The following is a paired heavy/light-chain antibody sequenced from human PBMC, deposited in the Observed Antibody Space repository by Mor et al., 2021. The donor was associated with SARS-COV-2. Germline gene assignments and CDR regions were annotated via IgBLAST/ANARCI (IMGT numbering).Light chain of an antibody. CDR1: QSLLHSNGYNY. CDR2: LGS. J-gene: IGKJ2*01. CDR3: MQALQTPWYT. V-gene: IGKV2-28*01. Sequence: DIVMTQSPLSLPVTPGEPASISCRSSQSLLHSNGYNYLDWYLQKPGQSPQLLIYLGSNRASGVPDRFSGSGSGTDFTLKISRVEAEDVGVYYCMQALQTPWYTFGQGTKLEIK.
Heavy chain of an antibody. V-gene: IGHV7-4-1*02. CDR3: ARVKDGYNLFPAPYYYGMDV. CDR1: GYTFTSYA. J-gene: IGHJ6*02. Sequence: QVQLVQSGSELKKPGASVKVSCKASGYTFTSYAMNWVRQAPGQGLEWMGWINTNTGNPTYAQGFTGRFVFSLDTSVSTAYLQISSLKAEDTAVYYCARVKDGYNLFPAPYYYGMDVWGQGTTVTVSS. CDR2: INTNTGNP. D-gene: IGHD1-1*01.